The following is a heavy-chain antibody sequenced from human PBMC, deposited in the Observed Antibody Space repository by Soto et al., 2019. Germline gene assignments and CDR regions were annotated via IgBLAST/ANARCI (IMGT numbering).Heavy chain of an antibody. V-gene: IGHV1-2*02. CDR2: INPNSGAS. CDR1: GYTFTGYF. CDR3: SRGRFDRLVWTDY. J-gene: IGHJ4*02. D-gene: IGHD3-10*01. Sequence: QVQLVQSGAEVKKPGASVKVSCKASGYTFTGYFMHWVRQAPGKGLEWMGWINPNSGASNLAQNFLGRGTMTRDTSISTAYLELSTLRSDDTAIYYCSRGRFDRLVWTDYWGQGALVTVAS.